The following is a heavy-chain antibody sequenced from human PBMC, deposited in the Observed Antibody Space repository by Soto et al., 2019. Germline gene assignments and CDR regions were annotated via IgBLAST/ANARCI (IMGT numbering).Heavy chain of an antibody. CDR1: GFTFSSYS. CDR2: ISSSSSTI. CDR3: ARAALYNWNDVSWFDP. D-gene: IGHD1-1*01. Sequence: EVQLVESGGGLVQPGGSLRLSCAVSGFTFSSYSMNWVRQAPGKGLEWVSYISSSSSTIYYADSVKGQFTISRDNAKNSLYLQMHSLRAEDTAVYYCARAALYNWNDVSWFDPWGQGTLVTVSS. J-gene: IGHJ5*02. V-gene: IGHV3-48*01.